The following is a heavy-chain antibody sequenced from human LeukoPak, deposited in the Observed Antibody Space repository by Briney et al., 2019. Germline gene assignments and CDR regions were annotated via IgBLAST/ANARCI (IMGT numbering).Heavy chain of an antibody. CDR3: ARASLKVAAIDY. V-gene: IGHV4-38-2*02. J-gene: IGHJ4*02. CDR1: GYSISSGYY. D-gene: IGHD2-15*01. CDR2: IYHSGST. Sequence: SETLSLTCTVSGYSISSGYYWGWIRQPPGKGLEWIGSIYHSGSTYYNPSLKSRVTISVDKSKNQFSLKLSSVTAADTAVYYCARASLKVAAIDYWGQGTLVTVSS.